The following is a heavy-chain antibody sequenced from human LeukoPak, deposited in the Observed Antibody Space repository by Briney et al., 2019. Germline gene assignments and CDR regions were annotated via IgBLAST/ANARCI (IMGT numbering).Heavy chain of an antibody. V-gene: IGHV4-34*01. CDR3: ARGVLCSSTSCYPHYYYGMDV. D-gene: IGHD2-2*01. CDR1: GGSFSGYY. Sequence: SETLSLTCAVYGGSFSGYYWSWIRQPPGKGLEWIGEINHSGSTNYNPSLKSRVTISVDTSKNQFSLKLSSVTAADTAVYYCARGVLCSSTSCYPHYYYGMDVWGQGTTVTVSS. CDR2: INHSGST. J-gene: IGHJ6*02.